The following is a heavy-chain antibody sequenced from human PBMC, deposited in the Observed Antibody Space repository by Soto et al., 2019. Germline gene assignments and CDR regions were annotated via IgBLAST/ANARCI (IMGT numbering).Heavy chain of an antibody. Sequence: ASVKVSCKASGYTFTSYAMHWVRQAPGQRLEWMGWINAGNGNTKYSQKFQGRVTITRDTSASTAYMELSSLRSEDTAVYYCARTDTAMDIANYYYYMDVWGKGTTVNVSS. CDR2: INAGNGNT. J-gene: IGHJ6*03. V-gene: IGHV1-3*01. CDR3: ARTDTAMDIANYYYYMDV. D-gene: IGHD5-18*01. CDR1: GYTFTSYA.